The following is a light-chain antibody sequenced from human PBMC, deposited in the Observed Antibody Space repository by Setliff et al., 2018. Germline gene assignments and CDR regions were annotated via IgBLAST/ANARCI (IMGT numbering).Light chain of an antibody. J-gene: IGLJ1*01. CDR1: STDVGRYIF. CDR3: SSYTSSSTRV. Sequence: QSVLTQPASVSGSPGQSITISCTGSSTDVGRYIFVSWYQQHPGKAPRLMIFDVSNRPSGDSNRFSGSKSGSTASLTISGLQPEDEADYYCSSYTSSSTRVFGTGTKVTVL. V-gene: IGLV2-14*03. CDR2: DVS.